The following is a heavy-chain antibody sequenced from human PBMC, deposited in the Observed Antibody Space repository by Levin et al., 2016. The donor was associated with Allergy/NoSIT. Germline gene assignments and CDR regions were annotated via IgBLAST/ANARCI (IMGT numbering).Heavy chain of an antibody. CDR3: AKGQGGNMDYITDH. V-gene: IGHV3-43*02. Sequence: GESLKISCATSGFNFYAYAMHWFRRTPGRGLEWVSLIRDDGGDTQYAGSVRGRFTISRDNNKKSLYLQMSSLRADDTALYFCAKGQGGNMDYITDHWGQGTLVTVSS. D-gene: IGHD4-11*01. CDR2: IRDDGGDT. CDR1: GFNFYAYA. J-gene: IGHJ5*02.